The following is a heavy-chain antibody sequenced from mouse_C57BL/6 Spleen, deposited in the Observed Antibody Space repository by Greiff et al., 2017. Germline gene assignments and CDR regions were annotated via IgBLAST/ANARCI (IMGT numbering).Heavy chain of an antibody. CDR2: ISDGGSYT. D-gene: IGHD1-1*01. CDR3: ARDDYYGSSSFAY. J-gene: IGHJ3*01. V-gene: IGHV5-4*01. Sequence: DVKLVESGGGLVKPGGSLNLSCAASGFTFSSYAMSWVRQTPEKRLEWVATISDGGSYTYYPDNVKGRFTISIDNAKNNLYLQMCHLKSDDTAMYYCARDDYYGSSSFAYWGQGTLVTVSA. CDR1: GFTFSSYA.